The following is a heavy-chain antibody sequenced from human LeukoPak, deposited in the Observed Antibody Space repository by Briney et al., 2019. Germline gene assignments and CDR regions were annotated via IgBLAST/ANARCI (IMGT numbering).Heavy chain of an antibody. Sequence: SETLSLTCAVSGYSISSGYYWGWIRQPPGKGLEWIGSIYHSGSTYYNPSLKSRVTISVDTSKNQFSLKLSSVTAADTAVYYCARDVLRFLEGIWGYFDYWGQGTLVTVSS. CDR1: GYSISSGYY. CDR3: ARDVLRFLEGIWGYFDY. CDR2: IYHSGST. V-gene: IGHV4-38-2*02. J-gene: IGHJ4*02. D-gene: IGHD3-3*01.